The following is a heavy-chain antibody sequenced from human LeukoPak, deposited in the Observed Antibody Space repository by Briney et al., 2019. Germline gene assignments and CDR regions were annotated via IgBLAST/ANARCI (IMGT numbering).Heavy chain of an antibody. V-gene: IGHV4-34*01. D-gene: IGHD3-22*01. Sequence: SETLSLTCAVYGGSFSGYYWSWIRQPPGKGLEWIGEINHSGSTNYNPSLKSRITISVDTSKNQFSLKLSSVTAADTAVYYCASTQLNYYDSSGYYGPTWGYWGQGTLVTVSS. CDR3: ASTQLNYYDSSGYYGPTWGY. CDR1: GGSFSGYY. CDR2: INHSGST. J-gene: IGHJ4*02.